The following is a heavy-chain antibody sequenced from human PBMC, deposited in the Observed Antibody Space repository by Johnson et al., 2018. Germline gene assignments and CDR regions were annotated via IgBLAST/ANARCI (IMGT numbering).Heavy chain of an antibody. CDR3: AAQWLGGPGYFDY. CDR1: GGSFNGYY. J-gene: IGHJ4*02. D-gene: IGHD6-19*01. V-gene: IGHV4-34*01. CDR2: INYGGST. Sequence: QVQLQQWGAGLLKPSETLSLTCAVYGGSFNGYYWSWIRQPPGKGLEWFGEINYGGSTTYNPSLKSRVTISVDTSMNHFSLKLSSVTAADPAVYYCAAQWLGGPGYFDYWSQGILVTVSS.